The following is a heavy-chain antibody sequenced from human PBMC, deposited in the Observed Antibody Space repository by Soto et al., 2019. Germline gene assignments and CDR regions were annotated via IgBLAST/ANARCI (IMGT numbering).Heavy chain of an antibody. V-gene: IGHV4-39*01. D-gene: IGHD2-2*01. Sequence: SETLSLTCTVSGGSISSSSYYWGWIRQPPGKGLEWIGSIYYSGSTYYNPSLKSRVTISVDTSKNQFSLKLSSVTAADTAVYYCARRIVVVPAAIDWFDPWGQGTLVTVSS. CDR3: ARRIVVVPAAIDWFDP. J-gene: IGHJ5*02. CDR2: IYYSGST. CDR1: GGSISSSSYY.